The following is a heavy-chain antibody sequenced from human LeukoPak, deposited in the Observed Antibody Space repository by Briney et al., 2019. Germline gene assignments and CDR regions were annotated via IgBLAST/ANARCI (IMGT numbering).Heavy chain of an antibody. J-gene: IGHJ5*02. CDR2: ISYDGSNK. CDR1: GFTFSSYG. V-gene: IGHV3-30*18. Sequence: GGSLRLSCAASGFTFSSYGMHWVRQAPGKGQEWVAVISYDGSNKYYADSVKGRFTISRDNSKNTLYLQMNSLRAEDTAVYYCAKGTRFDPWGQGTLVTVSS. CDR3: AKGTRFDP.